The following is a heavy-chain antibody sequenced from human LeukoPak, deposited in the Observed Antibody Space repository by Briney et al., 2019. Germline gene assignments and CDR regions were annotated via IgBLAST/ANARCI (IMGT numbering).Heavy chain of an antibody. Sequence: SSETLSLTCTVSGGSISSSNYYWGWIRQPPGKGLEWIGSIYYSGSTYYNPSLKSRVTISVDTSKNQFSLKLSSVTAADTAVYYCARGSNGLYCSGGSCYASVRTKPFDPWGQGTLVTVSS. CDR1: GGSISSSNYY. CDR3: ARGSNGLYCSGGSCYASVRTKPFDP. V-gene: IGHV4-39*07. D-gene: IGHD2-15*01. CDR2: IYYSGST. J-gene: IGHJ5*02.